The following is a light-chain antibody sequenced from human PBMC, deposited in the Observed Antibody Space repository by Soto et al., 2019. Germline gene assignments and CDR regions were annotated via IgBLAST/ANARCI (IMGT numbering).Light chain of an antibody. Sequence: DVQMTQSPSSLSASVGDSVTITCRSSQTVKTYLNWYQHKPGKAPQLLIYASSRLQTGVASRFSGSGSGTYVGLTLSSLQPEDFATYYCQQTSTTLGTFGQGTKVEIK. CDR1: QTVKTY. V-gene: IGKV1-39*01. CDR2: ASS. J-gene: IGKJ1*01. CDR3: QQTSTTLGT.